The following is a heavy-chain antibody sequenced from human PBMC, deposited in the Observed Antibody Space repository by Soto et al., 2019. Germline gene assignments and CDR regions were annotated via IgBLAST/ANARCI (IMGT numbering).Heavy chain of an antibody. CDR2: ISGSGGST. J-gene: IGHJ6*02. Sequence: PGGSLRLSCAASGFTFSSYAMSWVRQAPGKGLEWVSAISGSGGSTYYADSVKGRFTISRDNSKNTLYLQMNSLRAEDTAVYYCAKDGSNYEWYYGMDVWGQGTTVTVSS. D-gene: IGHD4-4*01. CDR1: GFTFSSYA. CDR3: AKDGSNYEWYYGMDV. V-gene: IGHV3-23*01.